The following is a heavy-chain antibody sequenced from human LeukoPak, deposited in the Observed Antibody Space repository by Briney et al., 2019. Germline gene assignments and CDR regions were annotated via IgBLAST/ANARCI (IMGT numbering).Heavy chain of an antibody. CDR3: ARVGYDFWSGFRSTYYYYGMDV. V-gene: IGHV4-61*08. D-gene: IGHD3-3*01. CDR1: GGSISSGDYY. J-gene: IGHJ6*02. CDR2: IYYSGST. Sequence: SQTLSLTCTVSGGSISSGDYYWSWIRQPPGKGLEWIGYIYYSGSTNYNPSLKSRVTISVDTSKNQFSLKLSSVTAADTAVYYCARVGYDFWSGFRSTYYYYGMDVWGQGTAVTVSS.